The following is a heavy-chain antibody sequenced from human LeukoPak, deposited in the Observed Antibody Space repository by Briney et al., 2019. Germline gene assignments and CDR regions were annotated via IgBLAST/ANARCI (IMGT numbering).Heavy chain of an antibody. CDR2: ISTSGST. CDR1: GGSISSYY. V-gene: IGHV4-4*09. CDR3: ARLHGGKGQYYFDY. D-gene: IGHD4-23*01. Sequence: SETLSLTCTVSGGSISSYYWSWIRQPPGKGKEWIGYISTSGSTNSNPSLKSRVTISVDTSKNLFSLNLSSVTAADTAVYYCARLHGGKGQYYFDYWGQGTLVTVSS. J-gene: IGHJ4*02.